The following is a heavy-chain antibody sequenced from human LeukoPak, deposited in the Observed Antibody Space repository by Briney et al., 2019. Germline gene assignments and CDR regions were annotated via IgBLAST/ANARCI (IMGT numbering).Heavy chain of an antibody. CDR2: INPNSGGT. CDR1: GYTFTGYY. J-gene: IGHJ5*02. V-gene: IGHV1-2*02. D-gene: IGHD6-13*01. Sequence: GASVKVSCKASGYTFTGYYMHWVRQAPGQGLEWMGWINPNSGGTNHAQKFQGRVTMTRDTSISTAYMELSSLRSEDTAVYYCARVWYSSSWYRTRTDNWFDPWGQGTLVTVSS. CDR3: ARVWYSSSWYRTRTDNWFDP.